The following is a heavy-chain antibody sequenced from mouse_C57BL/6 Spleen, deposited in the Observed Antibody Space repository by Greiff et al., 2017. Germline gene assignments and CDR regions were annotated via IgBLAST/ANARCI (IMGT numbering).Heavy chain of an antibody. CDR1: GYAFSSYW. V-gene: IGHV1-80*01. J-gene: IGHJ2*01. CDR3: ARSLLGVVAPDY. Sequence: VHLVESGAELVKPGASVKISCKASGYAFSSYWMNWVKQRPGKGLEWIGQIYPGDGDTNYNGKFKGKATLTADKSSSTAYMQLSSLTSEDAAVYFCARSLLGVVAPDYWGQGTTLTVSS. CDR2: IYPGDGDT. D-gene: IGHD1-1*01.